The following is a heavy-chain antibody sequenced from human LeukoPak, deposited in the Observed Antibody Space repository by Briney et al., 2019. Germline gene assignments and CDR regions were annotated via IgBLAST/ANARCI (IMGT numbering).Heavy chain of an antibody. CDR3: ARDRDCSSTSCYYDY. Sequence: GGSLRLSCAASGFTFSSYNMNWVRQAPGKGLEWVSSISSSSSYIYYADSVKGRFTISRDNAKNSLYLQMNSLRAEDTAVYYCARDRDCSSTSCYYDYWGQGTLVTVSS. J-gene: IGHJ4*02. D-gene: IGHD2-2*01. V-gene: IGHV3-21*01. CDR2: ISSSSSYI. CDR1: GFTFSSYN.